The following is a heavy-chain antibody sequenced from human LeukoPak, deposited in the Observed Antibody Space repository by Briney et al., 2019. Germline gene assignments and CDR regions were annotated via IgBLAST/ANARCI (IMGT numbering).Heavy chain of an antibody. J-gene: IGHJ3*02. CDR1: GFTFGDYA. Sequence: PGGSLRLSCTASGFTFGDYAMSWFRQAPGKGLEWVGFIRSKAYGGTTEYAASVKGRFTISRDDSKSIAYLQMNSLKTEDTAVYYCTRASHYDILTGSYPGAFDTWGQGTMVTVSS. CDR3: TRASHYDILTGSYPGAFDT. CDR2: IRSKAYGGTT. V-gene: IGHV3-49*03. D-gene: IGHD3-9*01.